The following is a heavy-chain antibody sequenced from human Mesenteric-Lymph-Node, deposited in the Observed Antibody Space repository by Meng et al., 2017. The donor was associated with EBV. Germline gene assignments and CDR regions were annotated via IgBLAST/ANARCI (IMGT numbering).Heavy chain of an antibody. V-gene: IGHV4-34*01. CDR3: ARGRVYRYCPPFDY. J-gene: IGHJ4*02. Sequence: QGQVQRGGPGWWKLWGVRYLTFAAYGGSFSGYYWSWIRQPPGKGLEWIGEINHSGSTTYNPYLKSRVTISADETKNKFSLMLSCVTAADTAVYYCARGRVYRYCPPFDYWGQGTLVTVSS. CDR2: INHSGST. CDR1: GGSFSGYY. D-gene: IGHD5-18*01.